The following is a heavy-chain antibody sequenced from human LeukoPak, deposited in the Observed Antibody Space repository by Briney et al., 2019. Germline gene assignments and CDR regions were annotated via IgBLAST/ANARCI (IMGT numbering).Heavy chain of an antibody. CDR1: GSTFTTYW. J-gene: IGHJ6*02. CDR3: ARDAVDTANAV. D-gene: IGHD5-18*01. V-gene: IGHV3-74*01. Sequence: PGGSLRLSCAASGSTFTTYWMHWVRQAPGKGLVWVSHINSDGSITSYADSVKGRFTISRDNAKNTLYLQMNSLRAEDTAVYYCARDAVDTANAVWGQGTTVTVSS. CDR2: INSDGSIT.